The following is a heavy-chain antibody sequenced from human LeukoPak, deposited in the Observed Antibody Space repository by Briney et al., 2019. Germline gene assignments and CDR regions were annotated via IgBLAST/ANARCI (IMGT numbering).Heavy chain of an antibody. D-gene: IGHD3-10*01. CDR2: IIPISGTA. CDR3: AKAVLWFGESYFDY. Sequence: ASVKVSCKAFGGSFSSEAISWVRQAPGQGLEWMGGIIPISGTANYAQKFQGRVTITTDESTSTAYMEVSSLRAEDTAVYYCAKAVLWFGESYFDYWGQGTLVTVSS. CDR1: GGSFSSEA. V-gene: IGHV1-69*05. J-gene: IGHJ4*02.